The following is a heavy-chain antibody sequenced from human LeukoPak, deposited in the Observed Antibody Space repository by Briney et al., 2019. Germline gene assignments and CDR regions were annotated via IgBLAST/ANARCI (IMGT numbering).Heavy chain of an antibody. CDR1: GGSISSGGYY. D-gene: IGHD3-10*01. V-gene: IGHV4-30-2*01. Sequence: SETLSLTCTVSGGSISSGGYYWSWIRQPPGKGLEWIGYIYHSGSTYYNPSLKSRVTISVDRSKNQFSLKLSSVTAADTAVYYCARTRGSGSLKRTGGFDFWGQGTLVTVSS. CDR3: ARTRGSGSLKRTGGFDF. J-gene: IGHJ4*02. CDR2: IYHSGST.